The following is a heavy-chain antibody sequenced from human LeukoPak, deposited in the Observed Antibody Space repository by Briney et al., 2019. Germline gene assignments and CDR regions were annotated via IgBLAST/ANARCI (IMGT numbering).Heavy chain of an antibody. Sequence: SETLSLTCAVYGGSFSGYYWSWIRQPPGKGLEWIGEINHSGSTNYNPSLKSRVTISVDTSKNQFSLKLSSVTAADTAVYYCAREGMVRDGLDYWGQGTLVTVSS. CDR1: GGSFSGYY. CDR2: INHSGST. CDR3: AREGMVRDGLDY. V-gene: IGHV4-34*01. J-gene: IGHJ4*02. D-gene: IGHD3-10*01.